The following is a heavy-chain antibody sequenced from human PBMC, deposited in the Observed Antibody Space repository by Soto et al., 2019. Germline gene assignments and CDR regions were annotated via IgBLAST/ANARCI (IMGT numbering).Heavy chain of an antibody. J-gene: IGHJ6*02. V-gene: IGHV4-30-2*01. CDR3: ARDGSSSSWHYYYYGMDV. D-gene: IGHD6-13*01. CDR1: GGSISSGGYS. CDR2: IYHSGST. Sequence: SETLSLTCAVSGGSISSGGYSWSWIRQPPGKGLEWIGYIYHSGSTNYNPSLKSRVTISVDKSKNQFSLKLSSVTAADTAVYYCARDGSSSSWHYYYYGMDVWGQGTTVTVSS.